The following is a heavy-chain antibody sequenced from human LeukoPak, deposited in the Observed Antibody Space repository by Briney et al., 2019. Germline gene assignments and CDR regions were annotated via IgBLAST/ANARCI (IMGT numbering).Heavy chain of an antibody. Sequence: GASVKVSCKASGYTFTSYGISWVRQAPGQGLEWMGWMNPNSGNTGYAQKFQGRVTMTRNTSISTAYMELSSLRSEDTAVYYCARADGAFDIWGHGTLVTVSS. J-gene: IGHJ3*02. CDR1: GYTFTSYG. CDR3: ARADGAFDI. V-gene: IGHV1-8*02. CDR2: MNPNSGNT.